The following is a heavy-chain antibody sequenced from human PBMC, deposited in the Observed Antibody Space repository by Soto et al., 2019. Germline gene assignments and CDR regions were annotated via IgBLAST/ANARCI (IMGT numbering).Heavy chain of an antibody. CDR2: TYYRSKWFY. J-gene: IGHJ4*02. V-gene: IGHV6-1*01. D-gene: IGHD3-3*01. Sequence: QVQLQQSGPGLVQPSQTLSLTCAISGDSVSSNSAAWNWIRQSPSRGLEFLGRTYYRSKWFYAYAVSVKSRIALNPDTCKSQFSLQLNCVNPEDTAMYYCVRSGSGDLDSWGQGTLVTVSS. CDR3: VRSGSGDLDS. CDR1: GDSVSSNSAA.